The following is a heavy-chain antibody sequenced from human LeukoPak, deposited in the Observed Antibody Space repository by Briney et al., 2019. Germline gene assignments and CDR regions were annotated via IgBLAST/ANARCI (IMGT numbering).Heavy chain of an antibody. CDR3: ARGGGYSGYDGGYYFDY. J-gene: IGHJ4*02. V-gene: IGHV4-30-2*01. D-gene: IGHD5-12*01. CDR2: IYHSGST. CDR1: GGSISSGGYS. Sequence: ASQTLSLTCAVSGGSISSGGYSWSWIRQPPGKGLEWIGYIYHSGSTNYNPSLKSRVTISVDKSKNQFSLKLSSVTAADTAVYYCARGGGYSGYDGGYYFDYWGQGTLVTVSS.